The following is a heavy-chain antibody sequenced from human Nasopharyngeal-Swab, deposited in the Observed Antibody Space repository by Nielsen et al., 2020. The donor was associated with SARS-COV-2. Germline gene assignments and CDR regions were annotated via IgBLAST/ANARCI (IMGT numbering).Heavy chain of an antibody. CDR2: INTNTGNP. CDR1: GYTFTSYA. Sequence: ASVKVSCKASGYTFTSYAMNWVRQAPGQGLEWMGWINTNTGNPTYAQGFTGRFVFSLDTSVSTAYLQISSLKAEDTAVYYCARDQQLPPPLYYYSYMDVWGKGTTVTVSS. J-gene: IGHJ6*03. D-gene: IGHD6-13*01. V-gene: IGHV7-4-1*02. CDR3: ARDQQLPPPLYYYSYMDV.